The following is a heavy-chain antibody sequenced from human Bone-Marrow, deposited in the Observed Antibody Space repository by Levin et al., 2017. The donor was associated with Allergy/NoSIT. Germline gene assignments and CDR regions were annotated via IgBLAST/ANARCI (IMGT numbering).Heavy chain of an antibody. V-gene: IGHV3-23*01. D-gene: IGHD3-16*01. CDR3: AKDSYVRGDPFDH. CDR1: GFTFSNYA. Sequence: PGGSLRLSCAASGFTFSNYAMSWVRQAPGKGLEWVSAISSTGDSTYYADSVKGRFTISRDNSQSTLYLQMDSLSAEDTALYFCAKDSYVRGDPFDHWGQGALVTVSS. J-gene: IGHJ4*02. CDR2: ISSTGDST.